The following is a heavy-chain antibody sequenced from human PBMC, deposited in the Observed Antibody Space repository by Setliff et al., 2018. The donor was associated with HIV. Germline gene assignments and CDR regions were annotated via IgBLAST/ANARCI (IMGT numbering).Heavy chain of an antibody. D-gene: IGHD5-12*01. CDR1: GYTFTNYY. CDR3: ATRIRDGHRGYGYFDF. J-gene: IGHJ4*02. CDR2: INPSGGKT. Sequence: ASVKVSCKASGYTFTNYYIHWVRQAPGQGLEWMGLINPSGGKTSYAKKFQGRLTMTRDTSRSTVYMELSSLRSEDTAMYYCATRIRDGHRGYGYFDFWGQGTLVTVSS. V-gene: IGHV1-46*01.